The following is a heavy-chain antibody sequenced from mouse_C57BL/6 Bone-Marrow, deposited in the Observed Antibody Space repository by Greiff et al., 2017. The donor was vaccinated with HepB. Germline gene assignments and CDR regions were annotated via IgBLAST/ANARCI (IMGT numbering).Heavy chain of an antibody. CDR2: ISSGSSTN. Sequence: EVQGVESGGGLVKPGGSLKLSCAASGFTFSDYGMHWVRQAPEQGLEWVAYISSGSSTNYYADTVKGRFTISRDNAKNTLFLQMTSLRSEDTAMYYCALTVVATRYAMDYWGQGTSVTVSS. J-gene: IGHJ4*01. CDR3: ALTVVATRYAMDY. D-gene: IGHD1-1*01. CDR1: GFTFSDYG. V-gene: IGHV5-17*01.